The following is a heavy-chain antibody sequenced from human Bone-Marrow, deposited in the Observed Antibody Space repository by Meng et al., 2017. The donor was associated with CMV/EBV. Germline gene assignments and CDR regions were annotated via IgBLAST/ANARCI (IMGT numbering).Heavy chain of an antibody. CDR3: ARDRGAATFDY. CDR1: GGTFSSYA. V-gene: IGHV1-69*12. D-gene: IGHD6-13*01. Sequence: HVQLVQAGSEVKKPGSSVKVSSQASGGTFSSYAISWVRQAPGQGLEWMGGIIPIFGTENYAQKFQGRVTITADESTSTAYMELSSLRSEDTAVYYCARDRGAATFDYWGQGTLVTVSS. J-gene: IGHJ4*02. CDR2: IIPIFGTE.